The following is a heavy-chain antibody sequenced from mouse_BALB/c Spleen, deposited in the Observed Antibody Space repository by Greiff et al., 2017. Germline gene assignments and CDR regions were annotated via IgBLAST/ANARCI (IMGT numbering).Heavy chain of an antibody. CDR3: ARSYGNLRREAMDY. V-gene: IGHV1-54*01. Sequence: VQLQQSGAELVRPGTSVKVSCKASGYAFTNYLIEWVKQRPGQGLEWIGVINPGSGGTNYNEKFKGKATLTADKSSSTAYMQLSSLTSDDSAVYFCARSYGNLRREAMDYGGQGTSVTVSS. CDR1: GYAFTNYL. J-gene: IGHJ4*01. D-gene: IGHD2-10*02. CDR2: INPGSGGT.